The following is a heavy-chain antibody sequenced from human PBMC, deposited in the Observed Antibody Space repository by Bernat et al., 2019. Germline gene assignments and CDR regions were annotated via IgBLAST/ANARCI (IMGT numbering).Heavy chain of an antibody. Sequence: EVQLVQSGAEVKKPGESLKISCKGSGYSFTSYWIGWVRQMPGKGLEWMGIIYPGDSDTRYSPSFQGQVTISADKSISTAYLQWSSLKASDTAMYYCARVQLSDPPRRDFWSGYYTTFDYWGQGTLVTVSS. J-gene: IGHJ4*02. CDR3: ARVQLSDPPRRDFWSGYYTTFDY. V-gene: IGHV5-51*01. CDR2: IYPGDSDT. CDR1: GYSFTSYW. D-gene: IGHD3-3*01.